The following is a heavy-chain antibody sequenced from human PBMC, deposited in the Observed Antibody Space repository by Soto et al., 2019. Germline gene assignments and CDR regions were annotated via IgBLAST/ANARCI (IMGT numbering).Heavy chain of an antibody. J-gene: IGHJ4*02. CDR2: ISGSGDST. D-gene: IGHD3-9*01. V-gene: IGHV3-23*01. CDR1: KITFSIYA. CDR3: AKGTYHDISTGYYKTDYFDS. Sequence: GGSLRLSCAASKITFSIYAMTWVRQAPGKGLEWVSAISGSGDSTYYADSVKGRFTISRDNSENILYLQMNALRAEDTAIYYCAKGTYHDISTGYYKTDYFDSWGPGNLVTVPQ.